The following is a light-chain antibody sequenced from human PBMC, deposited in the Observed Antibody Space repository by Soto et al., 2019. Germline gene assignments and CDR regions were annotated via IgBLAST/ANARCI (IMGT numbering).Light chain of an antibody. CDR2: EVR. CDR3: RSYAGSDTVV. V-gene: IGLV2-8*01. CDR1: SSDVGGYNY. J-gene: IGLJ1*01. Sequence: QSVLTQPPSASGSLGQSVTISCTGTSSDVGGYNYVSWYQQHPGKAPKLLIYEVRERPSGVPDRFSGSKSGNTASLTVSGLQAEDEADYYCRSYAGSDTVVFGTGTKVTVL.